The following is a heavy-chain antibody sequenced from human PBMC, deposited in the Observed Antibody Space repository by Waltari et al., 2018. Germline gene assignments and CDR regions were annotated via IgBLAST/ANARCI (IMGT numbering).Heavy chain of an antibody. D-gene: IGHD3-16*01. CDR2: INHSGST. CDR1: GGSFSGYY. CDR3: ARHLRRSYDYVWGSSDWFDP. Sequence: QVQLQQWGAGLLKPSETLSLTCAVYGGSFSGYYWSWIRQPPGKGLEWIGEINHSGSTNYNPSLKSRVTISVDTSKNQFSLKLSSVTAADTAVYYCARHLRRSYDYVWGSSDWFDPWGREPWSPSPQ. J-gene: IGHJ5*02. V-gene: IGHV4-34*01.